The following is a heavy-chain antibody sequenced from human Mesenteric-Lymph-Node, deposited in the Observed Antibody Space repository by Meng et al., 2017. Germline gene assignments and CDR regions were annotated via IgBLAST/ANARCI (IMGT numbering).Heavy chain of an antibody. CDR3: ARVASGYPGVY. CDR2: INHSGST. Sequence: SETLSLTCTVSGYSISGGYYWGWIRQPPGKGLEWIGSINHSGSTYYNPSLKSRATISVDTSKNQFSLKLNFVTAADTAVYYCARVASGYPGVYWGRGTLVTVSS. J-gene: IGHJ4*02. CDR1: GYSISGGYY. V-gene: IGHV4-38-2*02. D-gene: IGHD5-12*01.